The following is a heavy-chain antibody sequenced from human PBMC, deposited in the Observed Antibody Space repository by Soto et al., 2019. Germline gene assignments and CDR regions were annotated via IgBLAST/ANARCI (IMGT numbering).Heavy chain of an antibody. D-gene: IGHD3-9*01. J-gene: IGHJ4*02. Sequence: ASVKVSCNASGYTFRSYGISWARQAPGQGLEWMGWISAYNGNTNYAQKLQGRVTMTTDTSTSTAYMELRSLRSDDTAGYYCARDGYDILTGYPDRCDYWGQGTLVTGSS. CDR2: ISAYNGNT. CDR1: GYTFRSYG. CDR3: ARDGYDILTGYPDRCDY. V-gene: IGHV1-18*01.